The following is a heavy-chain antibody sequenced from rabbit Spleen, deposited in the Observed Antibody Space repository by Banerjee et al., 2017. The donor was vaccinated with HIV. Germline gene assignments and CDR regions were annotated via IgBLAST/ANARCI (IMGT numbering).Heavy chain of an antibody. J-gene: IGHJ4*01. CDR2: IYGGSSGTT. V-gene: IGHV1S40*01. D-gene: IGHD2-1*01. CDR3: VRGTGSYDDYGDYVGGYFDL. Sequence: QSLEESGGGLVQPGGSLTLSCKASGFDFSSSYWIWWVRQAPGKGLEWIGIIYGGSSGTTFYASWAKGRFTISKASSTTVTLQMTSLTAADTATYFCVRGTGSYDDYGDYVGGYFDLWGPGTLVTVS. CDR1: GFDFSSSYW.